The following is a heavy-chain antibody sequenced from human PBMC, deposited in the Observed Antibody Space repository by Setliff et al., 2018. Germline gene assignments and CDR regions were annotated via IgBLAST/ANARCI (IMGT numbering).Heavy chain of an antibody. Sequence: SVKVSCKASGDSFSNYAISWVRQAPGQGLEWMGGLIPMFGTPGYAQKFQDRVTITTDESTSTAYMELNSLTSEDTVAYYCARSPALLGIVYLDPWGQGTRVTVSS. CDR3: ARSPALLGIVYLDP. J-gene: IGHJ5*02. CDR1: GDSFSNYA. CDR2: LIPMFGTP. D-gene: IGHD2-15*01. V-gene: IGHV1-69*05.